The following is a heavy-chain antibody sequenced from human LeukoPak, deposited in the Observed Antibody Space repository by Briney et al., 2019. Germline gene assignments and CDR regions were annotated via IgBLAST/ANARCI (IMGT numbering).Heavy chain of an antibody. J-gene: IGHJ4*02. D-gene: IGHD1-1*01. Sequence: SGGSLRLSCAASGFTFSSFWMGWVRQAPGKGLEWVASIRWDDERHHVDSVTGRFSVSRDNAKNSLYLQMNSLRAEDTAVYFCSRITTNGYFEYWGQGALVTVSS. CDR2: IRWDDER. V-gene: IGHV3-7*01. CDR3: SRITTNGYFEY. CDR1: GFTFSSFW.